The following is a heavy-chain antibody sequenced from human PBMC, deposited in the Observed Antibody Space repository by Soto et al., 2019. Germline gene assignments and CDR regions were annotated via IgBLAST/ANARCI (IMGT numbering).Heavy chain of an antibody. Sequence: GASVKVSCKASGYTFTSYAMHWVRQAPGQRLEWMGWINAGNGNTKYSQKFQGRFTITRDTSASTAYMELSRLRSEDTAVYYCARGGSLYWYFDLWGRGTLVTVSS. CDR2: INAGNGNT. D-gene: IGHD1-26*01. CDR3: ARGGSLYWYFDL. CDR1: GYTFTSYA. J-gene: IGHJ2*01. V-gene: IGHV1-3*01.